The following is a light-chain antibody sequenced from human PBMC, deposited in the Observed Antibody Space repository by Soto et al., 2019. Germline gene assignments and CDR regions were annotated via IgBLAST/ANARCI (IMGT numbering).Light chain of an antibody. CDR3: QQYDSSPWT. CDR2: GAS. J-gene: IGKJ1*01. Sequence: EIVLTQSPGTLSLSPGERATLSCRASQSVSSSFLAWYQQKPGQAPRLLIYGASSRATGIPDRFSGSGSGPDFTLTISRLEPEDFEVYYCQQYDSSPWTFGQGTKVEIK. CDR1: QSVSSSF. V-gene: IGKV3-20*01.